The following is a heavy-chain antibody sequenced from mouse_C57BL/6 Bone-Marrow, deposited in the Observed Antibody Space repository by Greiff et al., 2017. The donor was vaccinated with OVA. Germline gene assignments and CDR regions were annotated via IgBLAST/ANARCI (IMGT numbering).Heavy chain of an antibody. D-gene: IGHD1-1*01. V-gene: IGHV1-26*01. CDR3: ARLGYGSSGWYFDV. J-gene: IGHJ1*03. CDR2: INPNNGGT. CDR1: GYTFTDYY. Sequence: VQLQQSGPELVKPGASVKISCKASGYTFTDYYMNWVKQSHGKSLEWIGDINPNNGGTSYNQKFKGKATLTVDKSSSTAYMELRSLTSEDSAVYYCARLGYGSSGWYFDVWGTGTTVTVSS.